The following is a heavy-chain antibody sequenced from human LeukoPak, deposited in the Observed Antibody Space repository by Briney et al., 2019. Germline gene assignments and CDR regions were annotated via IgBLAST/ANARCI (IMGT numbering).Heavy chain of an antibody. CDR2: IHQDGNEK. J-gene: IGHJ6*03. V-gene: IGHV3-7*01. CDR1: GFDFSRYW. D-gene: IGHD5-24*01. CDR3: ARHRRSLQSFYSYYYLDV. Sequence: GGSLRLSCAASGFDFSRYWMTWVRQAPGKGLEWVANIHQDGNEKSSVDSVKGRFTISRDNAKSSLYLHMNSLRAGDTAVYYCARHRRSLQSFYSYYYLDVWGKGTTVTISS.